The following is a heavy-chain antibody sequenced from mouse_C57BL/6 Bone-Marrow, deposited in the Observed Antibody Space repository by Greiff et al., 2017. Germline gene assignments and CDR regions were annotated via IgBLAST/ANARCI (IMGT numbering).Heavy chain of an antibody. CDR3: ARRQLRLRPFAY. CDR1: GYTFTDYY. J-gene: IGHJ3*01. V-gene: IGHV1-19*01. Sequence: VHVKQSGPVLVKPGASVKMSCKASGYTFTDYYMNWVKQSHGKSLEWIGVINPYNGGTSYNQKFKGKATLTVDKSSSTAYMELNSLTSEDSAVYYCARRQLRLRPFAYWGQGTLVTVSA. D-gene: IGHD3-2*02. CDR2: INPYNGGT.